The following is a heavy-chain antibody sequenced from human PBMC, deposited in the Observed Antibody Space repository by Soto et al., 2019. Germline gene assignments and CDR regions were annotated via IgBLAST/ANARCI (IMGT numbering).Heavy chain of an antibody. D-gene: IGHD3-22*01. Sequence: GESLKISCKGSGYSFTSYWIGWVRQMPGKGLEWMGIIYPGDSDTRYSPSFQGQVTISADKSISTAYLQWSSLKASDTAMYYCAIAYYYDSSGYYYFDYWGQGTLVNVSS. J-gene: IGHJ4*02. CDR2: IYPGDSDT. CDR1: GYSFTSYW. CDR3: AIAYYYDSSGYYYFDY. V-gene: IGHV5-51*01.